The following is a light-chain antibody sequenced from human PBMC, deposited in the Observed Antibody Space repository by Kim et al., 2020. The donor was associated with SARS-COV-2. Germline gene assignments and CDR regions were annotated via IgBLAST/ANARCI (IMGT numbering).Light chain of an antibody. Sequence: EIVVTQSPATLSVSPGERATLSCRASQSVSSNLAWYQQKPGQAPRLLIYGASTRATGIPARFSGSGSGTEFTLTISSLQSEDFAVYYCQQYNNWPPLTFGGGTQVEIK. CDR2: GAS. CDR3: QQYNNWPPLT. J-gene: IGKJ4*01. V-gene: IGKV3-15*01. CDR1: QSVSSN.